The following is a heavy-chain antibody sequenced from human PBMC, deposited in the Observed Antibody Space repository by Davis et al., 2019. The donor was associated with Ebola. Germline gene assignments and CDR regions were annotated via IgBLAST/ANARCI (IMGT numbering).Heavy chain of an antibody. CDR1: GGSMSSGSYS. CDR3: AREQYALDV. Sequence: PSETLSLTCAVSGGSMSSGSYSWTWIRQPPGQGLQWLGNIQQSGTTYYNPAVKGRLTMSIDRSKNQFSLRLTSVTAADTAVYYCAREQYALDVWGQGTTVTVSS. J-gene: IGHJ6*02. CDR2: IQQSGTT. V-gene: IGHV4-30-2*01.